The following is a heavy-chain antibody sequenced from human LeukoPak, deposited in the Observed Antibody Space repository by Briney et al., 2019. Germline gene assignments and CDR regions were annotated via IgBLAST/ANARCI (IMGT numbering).Heavy chain of an antibody. CDR2: IYYSGST. D-gene: IGHD5-24*01. V-gene: IGHV4-39*01. Sequence: PSETLSLTCTVSGGSISSSSYYWGWIRQPPGKGLEWIGSIYYSGSTYYNPSLKSRVAISVDTSKNQFSLKLSSVTAADTAVYYCAKRTDAYNFWDLWGQGTLVTVSS. CDR3: AKRTDAYNFWDL. CDR1: GGSISSSSYY. J-gene: IGHJ4*02.